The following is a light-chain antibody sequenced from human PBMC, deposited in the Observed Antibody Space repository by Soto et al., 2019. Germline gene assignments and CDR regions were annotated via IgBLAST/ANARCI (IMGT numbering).Light chain of an antibody. V-gene: IGKV3-15*01. CDR1: QSLGRG. J-gene: IGKJ2*01. Sequence: EIVMTQSPATLSVSPGERVTLSCRASQSLGRGLAWYQQKPGQAPRLLIYGVSIRGTTIPARFSGGGSGSQFTLTITTLLSEDFAVYYCQKYNTWPYTFGQGTRLEI. CDR2: GVS. CDR3: QKYNTWPYT.